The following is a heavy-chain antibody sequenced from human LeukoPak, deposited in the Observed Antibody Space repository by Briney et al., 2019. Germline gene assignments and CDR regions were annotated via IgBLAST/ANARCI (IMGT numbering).Heavy chain of an antibody. CDR2: IYHSGST. J-gene: IGHJ5*02. CDR3: VRENISGTNWSDP. CDR1: DYSITTDHY. V-gene: IGHV4-38-2*02. Sequence: SETLSLTCSVSDYSITTDHYWGWIRQPPGKGLEWIGSIYHSGSTYYNPSLKNRATISVDTSKNQFSLKLTSVTAADTALYYCVRENISGTNWSDPWGQGTLVTVSS. D-gene: IGHD3-10*01.